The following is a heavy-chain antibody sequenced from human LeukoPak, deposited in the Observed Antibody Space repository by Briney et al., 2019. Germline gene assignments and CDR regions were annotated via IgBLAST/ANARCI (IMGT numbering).Heavy chain of an antibody. J-gene: IGHJ4*02. CDR1: GFTLSSYA. CDR3: AKANNWNYGFYFDY. Sequence: GGSLRLSCAASGFTLSSYAMSWVRQAPGKGLEWVSAISGSGGSTYYADSVKGRFTISRDNSKNTLYLQMNSLRAEDTAVYYCAKANNWNYGFYFDYWGQGTLVTVSS. CDR2: ISGSGGST. V-gene: IGHV3-23*01. D-gene: IGHD1-7*01.